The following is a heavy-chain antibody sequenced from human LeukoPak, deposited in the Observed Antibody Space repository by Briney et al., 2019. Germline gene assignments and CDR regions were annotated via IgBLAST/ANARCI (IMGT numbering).Heavy chain of an antibody. J-gene: IGHJ4*02. D-gene: IGHD3-10*01. V-gene: IGHV3-23*01. Sequence: GGSLRLSCAASGFTFSSNAMIWVRQAPGKGLEWVSTISGSGGNTYYADSVKGRFTISRDNSKNTLYLQMNGLGAEDTAVYYCAKGERESYYFDYWGQGTLVTVSS. CDR3: AKGERESYYFDY. CDR1: GFTFSSNA. CDR2: ISGSGGNT.